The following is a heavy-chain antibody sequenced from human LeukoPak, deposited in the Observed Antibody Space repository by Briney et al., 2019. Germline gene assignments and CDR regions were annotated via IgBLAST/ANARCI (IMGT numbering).Heavy chain of an antibody. Sequence: GGSLRLSCAASGFTFSSYSMNWVRQAPGKGLEWVSYISSSSSTIYYADSVKGRFTISRDNAKNSLYLQMNSLRAEDTAVYYCARSVHCSSTSCYVVRNGPRAVDVWGKGTTVTVSS. V-gene: IGHV3-48*01. CDR2: ISSSSSTI. D-gene: IGHD2-2*01. CDR1: GFTFSSYS. CDR3: ARSVHCSSTSCYVVRNGPRAVDV. J-gene: IGHJ6*04.